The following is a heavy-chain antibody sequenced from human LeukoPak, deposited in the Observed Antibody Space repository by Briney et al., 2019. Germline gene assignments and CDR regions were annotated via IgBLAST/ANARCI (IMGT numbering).Heavy chain of an antibody. CDR3: ARGLKEYGSGSYYNAPYYYYYMDV. CDR1: GFTFSGYK. J-gene: IGHJ6*03. CDR2: ISSSSSTI. Sequence: GGSLRLSCAASGFTFSGYKMNWVRQAPGKGLEWVSYISSSSSTIYYADSVKGRFTISRDNAKNSLYLQMNSLRAEDTALYYCARGLKEYGSGSYYNAPYYYYYMDVWGKGTTVTVSS. V-gene: IGHV3-48*01. D-gene: IGHD3-10*01.